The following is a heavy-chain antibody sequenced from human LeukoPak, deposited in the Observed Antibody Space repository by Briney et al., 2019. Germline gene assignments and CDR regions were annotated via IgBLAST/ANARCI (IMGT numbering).Heavy chain of an antibody. Sequence: GGSLRLSCAASGFTFSSYWMSWVRQAPGKGLEWVANIKQDGSEKYYVDSVKGRFTISRDNAKNSLYLQINSLRAEDTAVYYCARSDYGDWEGLYYFDYWGQGTLVTVSS. CDR2: IKQDGSEK. D-gene: IGHD4-17*01. V-gene: IGHV3-7*01. CDR1: GFTFSSYW. CDR3: ARSDYGDWEGLYYFDY. J-gene: IGHJ4*02.